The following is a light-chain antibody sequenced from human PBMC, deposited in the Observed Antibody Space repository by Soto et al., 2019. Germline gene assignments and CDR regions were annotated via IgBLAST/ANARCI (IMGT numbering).Light chain of an antibody. CDR3: CSYAGSYTFYV. Sequence: QSALTQPRSVSGSPGQSVTISCTGTSSDVGGYNYVSWYQQYPGTAPKLMIYDVSMRPSGVPDRFSGSKPGNTASLTISGLQAEDEADYYCCSYAGSYTFYVFGTGTKVTVL. J-gene: IGLJ1*01. CDR1: SSDVGGYNY. CDR2: DVS. V-gene: IGLV2-11*01.